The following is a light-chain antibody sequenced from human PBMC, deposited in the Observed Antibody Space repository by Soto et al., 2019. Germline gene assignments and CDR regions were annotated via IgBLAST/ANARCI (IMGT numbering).Light chain of an antibody. V-gene: IGLV3-21*02. Sequence: SYELTQAPSVSVAPGQTATITWGGNNIGGKSVHWYQQKPGQAPVLVISDDSDRPSGIPERFSGSNSGNTATLTITRVEAGDEADFYCQAWDTSTDHLVFGGGTKLTVL. CDR1: NIGGKS. CDR2: DDS. J-gene: IGLJ2*01. CDR3: QAWDTSTDHLV.